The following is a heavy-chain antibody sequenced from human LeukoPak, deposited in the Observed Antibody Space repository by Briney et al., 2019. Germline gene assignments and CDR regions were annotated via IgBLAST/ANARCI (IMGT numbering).Heavy chain of an antibody. J-gene: IGHJ4*02. CDR3: ARAIRGYSYVLDY. CDR2: ISPTGSTT. CDR1: GFSFSGHW. D-gene: IGHD5-18*01. V-gene: IGHV3-74*01. Sequence: GGSLRLSCTASGFSFSGHWMHWARQLPGKGLVWVSRISPTGSTTSYADSVKGRFTISRDNPKNTLYLQMNSLRAEDTAVYYCARAIRGYSYVLDYWSQGTLVTVSS.